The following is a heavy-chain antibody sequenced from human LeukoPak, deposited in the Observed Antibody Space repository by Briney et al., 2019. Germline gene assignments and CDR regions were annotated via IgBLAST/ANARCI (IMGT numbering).Heavy chain of an antibody. V-gene: IGHV4-4*07. CDR3: ARIGCSSTSCYDVDY. D-gene: IGHD2-2*01. Sequence: SSETLSLTCTVSGGSISSYYWSWIRQPAGKGLEWIGRIYTSGSTNYNPSLKSRVTMSVGTSKNQFSLKLSSVTAADTAVYCCARIGCSSTSCYDVDYWGQGTLVTVSS. CDR2: IYTSGST. J-gene: IGHJ4*02. CDR1: GGSISSYY.